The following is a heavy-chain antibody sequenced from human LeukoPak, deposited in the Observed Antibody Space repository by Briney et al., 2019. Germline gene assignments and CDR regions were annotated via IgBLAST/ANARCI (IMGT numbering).Heavy chain of an antibody. CDR1: GFTFSSYE. J-gene: IGHJ4*02. CDR3: ATLRPRQQVVVDH. Sequence: PGGSLRLSCAASGFTFSSYEMHWVRQAPGKGPEWVSYISGSGSTKYYADSVKGRFTISRDNALNSLHLQMSSLRDEDTAVYYCATLRPRQQVVVDHWGQGTLVTVSS. D-gene: IGHD6-13*01. CDR2: ISGSGSTK. V-gene: IGHV3-48*03.